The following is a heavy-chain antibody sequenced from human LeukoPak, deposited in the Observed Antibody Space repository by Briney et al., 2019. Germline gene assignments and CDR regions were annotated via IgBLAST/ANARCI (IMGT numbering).Heavy chain of an antibody. CDR2: IFYSGST. V-gene: IGHV4-59*08. CDR3: ARATSSTSPMGAFDI. CDR1: GGSIRSYY. Sequence: SETLSLTCTVSGGSIRSYYWSWIRQPPGKGLEWIGYIFYSGSTNYNPSLKSRVTISVDTSKNQFSLKLSSVTAADTAVYYCARATSSTSPMGAFDIWGQGTMVTVSS. J-gene: IGHJ3*02. D-gene: IGHD2-2*01.